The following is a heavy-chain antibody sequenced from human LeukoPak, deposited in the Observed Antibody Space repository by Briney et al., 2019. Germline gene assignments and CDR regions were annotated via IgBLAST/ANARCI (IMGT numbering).Heavy chain of an antibody. CDR2: IYTSGST. J-gene: IGHJ3*02. V-gene: IGHV4-4*07. D-gene: IGHD3-10*01. CDR3: ARYISGAFDI. CDR1: GGSINNYY. Sequence: SETLSLTCNVSGGSINNYYWSWLRRPAGKELEGIGRIYTSGSTNYSPSLKSRVTMSVDTSKNQFSLKLSSVTAADTAVYYCARYISGAFDIWGQGTMVTVSS.